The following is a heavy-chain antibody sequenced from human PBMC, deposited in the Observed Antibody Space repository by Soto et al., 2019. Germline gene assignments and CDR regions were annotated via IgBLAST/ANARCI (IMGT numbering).Heavy chain of an antibody. CDR2: INPNTGDT. V-gene: IGHV1-2*02. D-gene: IGHD3-22*01. J-gene: IGHJ4*02. Sequence: ASVKVSCKASGYTFTGYNIHWVRQAPGQGLEWMGWINPNTGDTFYAQNFQGRVIMTRDTSISTAYMELSSLKSDDTAVFYCAKVPSAGPGWYGPHYFDIGDYFRDCWGQGTPVTVSS. CDR1: GYTFTGYN. CDR3: AKVPSAGPGWYGPHYFDIGDYFRDC.